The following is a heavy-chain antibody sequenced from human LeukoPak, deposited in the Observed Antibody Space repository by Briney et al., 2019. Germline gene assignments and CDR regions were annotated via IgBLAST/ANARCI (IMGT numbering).Heavy chain of an antibody. CDR3: ARDHTYYDILTGYSFGAFDI. CDR2: IYYSGST. CDR1: GGSISSYY. D-gene: IGHD3-9*01. Sequence: PSETLSLTCTVSGGSISSYYWSWIRQPPGKGLEWVGYIYYSGSTNYNPSLKSRVTISVDTSKNQFSLKLSSVTAADTAVYYCARDHTYYDILTGYSFGAFDIWGQGTMVTVSS. V-gene: IGHV4-59*01. J-gene: IGHJ3*02.